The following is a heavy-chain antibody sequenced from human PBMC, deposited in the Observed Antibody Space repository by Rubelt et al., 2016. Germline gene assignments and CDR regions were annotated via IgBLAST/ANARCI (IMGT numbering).Heavy chain of an antibody. CDR2: IYYTGET. Sequence: QLQESGPGLVKPSETLSLTCTVSGGSISSINHFWGWLRQPPGKELEWFGSIYYTGETYYNPSLKSRVTMSVDTSTNQFSLTLNSVMAADTAVYFCARLPCNGGRCLYWDFDLGGRGTLVTVSS. CDR3: ARLPCNGGRCLYWDFDL. V-gene: IGHV4-39*01. J-gene: IGHJ2*01. D-gene: IGHD2-15*01. CDR1: GGSISSINHF.